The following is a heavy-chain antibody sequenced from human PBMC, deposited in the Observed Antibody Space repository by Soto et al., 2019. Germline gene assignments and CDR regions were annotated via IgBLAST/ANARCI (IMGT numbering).Heavy chain of an antibody. CDR1: GFTFSSYA. CDR3: ARAFGPSYYYYMEV. D-gene: IGHD3-3*01. J-gene: IGHJ6*03. V-gene: IGHV3-23*01. CDR2: IRGSGDTT. Sequence: GGSLRLSCAASGFTFSSYAMSWVRQAPGKGLEWVSSIRGSGDTTYHADSVKGRFTISRDNSKNTLNLQMNSLRAEDTAVYYCARAFGPSYYYYMEVWGKGTTVTVSS.